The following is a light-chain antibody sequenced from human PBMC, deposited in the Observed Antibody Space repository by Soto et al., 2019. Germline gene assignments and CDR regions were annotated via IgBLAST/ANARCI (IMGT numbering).Light chain of an antibody. V-gene: IGLV2-14*01. Sequence: LTQPASVSGTPGQSITIPCTGSNSDVGIYDFVSWYQHHPGRAPKLIVSEVSHRPSGVSNRFSGSKSGNTASLTISGLQSEDEADYYCISYTSDDVRYVFGTGTKVTVL. CDR2: EVS. CDR1: NSDVGIYDF. J-gene: IGLJ1*01. CDR3: ISYTSDDVRYV.